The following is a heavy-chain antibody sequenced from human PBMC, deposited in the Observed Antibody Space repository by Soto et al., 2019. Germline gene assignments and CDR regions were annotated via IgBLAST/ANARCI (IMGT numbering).Heavy chain of an antibody. CDR1: GFSFSTYA. CDR3: ARGNSAEVAMITEG. J-gene: IGHJ4*02. CDR2: INSGSRTI. V-gene: IGHV3-48*01. D-gene: IGHD5-18*01. Sequence: EVQLVESGGGLVQSGGSLRLSCAASGFSFSTYAMNWVRQAPGKGLEWVSYINSGSRTIYYADSVKGRFIISRDNAKNFLYLQMNSLRAEDMAVYYCARGNSAEVAMITEGWGQGTLVTVSS.